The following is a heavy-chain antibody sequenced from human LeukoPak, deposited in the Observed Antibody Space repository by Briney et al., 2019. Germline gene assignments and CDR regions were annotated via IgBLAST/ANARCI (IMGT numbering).Heavy chain of an antibody. CDR1: GFTFSSYA. V-gene: IGHV3-30-3*01. CDR2: ISYDGSNK. D-gene: IGHD3-10*01. Sequence: GGSLRLSCAASGFTFSSYAMHWVRQAPGKGLEWVAVISYDGSNKYYADSVKGRFTISRDNSKNTLYLQLNSLRAEDTAVYYCAREGTSGSPPADYWGQGTLVTVSS. CDR3: AREGTSGSPPADY. J-gene: IGHJ4*02.